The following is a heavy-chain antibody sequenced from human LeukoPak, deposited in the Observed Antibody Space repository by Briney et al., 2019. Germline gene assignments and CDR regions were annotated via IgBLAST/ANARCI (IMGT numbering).Heavy chain of an antibody. Sequence: PGGSLRLSCAASGFTFSSYGMHWVRQAPGKGLEWVAVIWYDGSNKYYADSVKGRFAISRDNAKNTLYLQMNSLRAEDTAVYYCARVASSSWTAGSFDYWGQGTLVTVSS. J-gene: IGHJ4*02. V-gene: IGHV3-33*01. CDR3: ARVASSSWTAGSFDY. CDR2: IWYDGSNK. D-gene: IGHD6-13*01. CDR1: GFTFSSYG.